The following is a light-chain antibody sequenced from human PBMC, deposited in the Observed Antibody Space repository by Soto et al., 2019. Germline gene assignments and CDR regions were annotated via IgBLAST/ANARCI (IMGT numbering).Light chain of an antibody. J-gene: IGKJ2*01. CDR2: EAS. Sequence: EIVLTQSPGTLSLSPGERATLSCRASLSVSNNYLAWYQQKPGQAPMLLIYEASSRATGIPDRFSGSGSGTNFTLTIGRLEPEDFAVYYCQQYDVSPFAFGQGTRLEIK. CDR1: LSVSNNY. CDR3: QQYDVSPFA. V-gene: IGKV3-20*01.